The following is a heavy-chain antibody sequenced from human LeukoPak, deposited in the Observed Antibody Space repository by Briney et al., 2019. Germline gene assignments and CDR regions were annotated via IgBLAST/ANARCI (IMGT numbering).Heavy chain of an antibody. V-gene: IGHV1-8*01. J-gene: IGHJ4*02. CDR1: GYTFTSYD. Sequence: AASVKVSCKASGYTFTSYDINWVRQATGQGLEWMGWMNINSGNTDYAQKFQDRVTMTRNTSISTAYMELSSLRSEDTAVYYCARRIVGATNGLWGQGTLVTVSS. D-gene: IGHD1-26*01. CDR2: MNINSGNT. CDR3: ARRIVGATNGL.